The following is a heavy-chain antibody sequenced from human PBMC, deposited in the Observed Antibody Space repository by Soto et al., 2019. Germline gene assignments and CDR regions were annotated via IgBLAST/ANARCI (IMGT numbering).Heavy chain of an antibody. D-gene: IGHD1-26*01. V-gene: IGHV3-66*01. Sequence: GGSLRLSCAASSFTVSSNYMSWVRQAPGKGLEWVSVIYNEGSTYYADSVKGRFTISRDNSKNTLYLQMNSLRAEDTAVYYCARVRLGAPTRYFDYWGQGALVTVSS. CDR2: IYNEGST. J-gene: IGHJ4*02. CDR1: SFTVSSNY. CDR3: ARVRLGAPTRYFDY.